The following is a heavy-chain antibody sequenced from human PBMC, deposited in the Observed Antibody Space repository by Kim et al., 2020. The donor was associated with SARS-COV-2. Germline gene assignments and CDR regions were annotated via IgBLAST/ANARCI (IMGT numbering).Heavy chain of an antibody. CDR3: ATGTGYYGSGSLDF. Sequence: ASVKVSCKASGYSFTSYAMHWVRQAPGQRLEWMGWINTGNGNTKYAQKFQGRVTITRDTSASTAYMELSSLRSEDTAVYYCATGTGYYGSGSLDFWGQGTLVTVSS. D-gene: IGHD3-10*01. CDR2: INTGNGNT. CDR1: GYSFTSYA. V-gene: IGHV1-3*04. J-gene: IGHJ4*02.